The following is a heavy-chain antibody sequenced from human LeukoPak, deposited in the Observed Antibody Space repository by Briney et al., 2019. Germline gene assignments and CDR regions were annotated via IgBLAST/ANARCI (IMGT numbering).Heavy chain of an antibody. J-gene: IGHJ4*02. D-gene: IGHD3-22*01. V-gene: IGHV3-48*01. CDR3: ARDSPYYYDSSGYSYYFDY. Sequence: GGSLRLSCAASGFTFSSYSMNWVRQAPGKGLEWVSYISSSSSTIYYADSVKGRFTISRDNAKNSLYLQMNSLRAEDTAVYYCARDSPYYYDSSGYSYYFDYWGQGTLVTVSS. CDR1: GFTFSSYS. CDR2: ISSSSSTI.